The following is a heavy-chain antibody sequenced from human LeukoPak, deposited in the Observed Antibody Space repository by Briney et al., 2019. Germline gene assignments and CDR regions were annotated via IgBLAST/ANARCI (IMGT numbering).Heavy chain of an antibody. CDR3: AREAVILTGYNFFDY. Sequence: PGGSLRLSCAASGFTVSSNYMSWVRQAPGKGLEWVSVIYSGGSTYYADSVKGRFTISRDNSKNTLYLQTNSLRAEDTAVYYCAREAVILTGYNFFDYWGQGTLVTVSS. CDR1: GFTVSSNY. V-gene: IGHV3-53*01. J-gene: IGHJ4*02. CDR2: IYSGGST. D-gene: IGHD3-9*01.